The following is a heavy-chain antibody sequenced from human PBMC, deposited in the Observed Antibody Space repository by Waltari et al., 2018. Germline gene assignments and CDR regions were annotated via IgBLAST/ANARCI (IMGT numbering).Heavy chain of an antibody. CDR3: ARDVSNWVVDY. CDR2: IDSSGRT. V-gene: IGHV4-39*07. Sequence: QLQLQESGPGLVKPSETLSLTCNVSGGSISSRGYYWGWVRQPPGKGLEWMGTIDSSGRTYYNPSLKSRITISLDTSKNQFSLRLSSVTAADTAVYYCARDVSNWVVDYWGQGTLVTVSS. J-gene: IGHJ4*02. CDR1: GGSISSRGYY. D-gene: IGHD1-1*01.